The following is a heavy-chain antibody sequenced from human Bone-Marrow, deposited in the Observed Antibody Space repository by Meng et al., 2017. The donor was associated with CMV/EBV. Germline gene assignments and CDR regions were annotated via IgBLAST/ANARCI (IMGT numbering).Heavy chain of an antibody. CDR3: AGGDYYTRGGYYLLRFDP. CDR1: GFTFISSE. V-gene: IGHV1-8*01. J-gene: IGHJ5*02. CDR2: MNPGSGDT. D-gene: IGHD3-22*01. Sequence: ASVKVSCKASGFTFISSEIHWLRQATGQGLEWMGWMNPGSGDTGYAQKFQGRLTMARHTSLGTAYMELSSLRSEDTAIYFCAGGDYYTRGGYYLLRFDPWAQGTLVTVSS.